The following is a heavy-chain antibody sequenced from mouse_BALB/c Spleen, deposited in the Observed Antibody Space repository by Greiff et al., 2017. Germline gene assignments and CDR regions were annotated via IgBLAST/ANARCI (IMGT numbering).Heavy chain of an antibody. J-gene: IGHJ3*01. CDR1: GYTFTSYT. Sequence: QVQLQQSGAELARPGASVKMSCKASGYTFTSYTMHWVKQRPGQGLEWIGYINPSSGYTNYNQKFKDKATLTADKSSSTAYMQLSSLTSEDSAVYYCARVGGYDSWFAYWGQGTLVTVSA. CDR2: INPSSGYT. CDR3: ARVGGYDSWFAY. D-gene: IGHD2-2*01. V-gene: IGHV1-4*01.